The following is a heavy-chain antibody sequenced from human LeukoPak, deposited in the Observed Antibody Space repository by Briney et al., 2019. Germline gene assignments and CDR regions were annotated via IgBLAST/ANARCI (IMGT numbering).Heavy chain of an antibody. CDR2: INQDGSER. V-gene: IGHV3-7*05. Sequence: GGSLRLSCAASGFTFTTNCMTWVRQAPGKGLEGVANINQDGSERYYVDSVKGRFTISRDNAKSSLYLQMNSLRAEDTAVYYCARDFDWGQGTLVTVPS. J-gene: IGHJ4*02. CDR3: ARDFD. CDR1: GFTFTTNC.